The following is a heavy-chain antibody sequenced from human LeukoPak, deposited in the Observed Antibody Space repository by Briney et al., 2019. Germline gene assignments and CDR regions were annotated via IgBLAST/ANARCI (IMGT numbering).Heavy chain of an antibody. D-gene: IGHD3-3*01. CDR3: ARLGFFGVSYRYYFDY. CDR1: GFTVSSNY. Sequence: GGSLRLSCAASGFTVSSNYTSWVRQAPGKGLEWVSVIYSGGSTYYADSVKGRFTISRDNSKNTLYLQMNSLRAEDTAVYYCARLGFFGVSYRYYFDYWGQGTLVTVSS. CDR2: IYSGGST. J-gene: IGHJ4*02. V-gene: IGHV3-53*01.